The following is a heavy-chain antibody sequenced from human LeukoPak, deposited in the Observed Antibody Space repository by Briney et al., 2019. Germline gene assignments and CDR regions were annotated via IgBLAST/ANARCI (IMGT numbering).Heavy chain of an antibody. D-gene: IGHD3-10*01. Sequence: SETLSLTCTVSGGSISSYYWSWIRQPPGKGLEWIGCIYYSGSTNYNPSLKSRVTISVDTSKNQFSLKLSSVTAADTAVYYCARHFYSGPYYYGSGSHFDYWGQGTLVTVSS. CDR1: GGSISSYY. J-gene: IGHJ4*02. V-gene: IGHV4-59*08. CDR3: ARHFYSGPYYYGSGSHFDY. CDR2: IYYSGST.